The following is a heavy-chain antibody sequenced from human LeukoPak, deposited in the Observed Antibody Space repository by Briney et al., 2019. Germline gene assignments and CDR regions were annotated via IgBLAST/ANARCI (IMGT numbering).Heavy chain of an antibody. CDR1: GYTCTNYG. CDR2: ISGYQGST. CDR3: ARSDRGTITAGPFNY. J-gene: IGHJ4*02. Sequence: ASVKVSCKASGYTCTNYGITWVRQALGQGLEWMGWISGYQGSTKYAQNFQGRVTMTIDTSTSTAYMDLRSLRSDDTAIYFCARSDRGTITAGPFNYWGQGTLVAVSS. D-gene: IGHD5-24*01. V-gene: IGHV1-18*01.